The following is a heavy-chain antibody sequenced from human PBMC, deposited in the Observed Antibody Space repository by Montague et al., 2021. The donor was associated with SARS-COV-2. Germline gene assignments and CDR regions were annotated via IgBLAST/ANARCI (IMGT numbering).Heavy chain of an antibody. CDR3: ARIRIGVWGSYRYFDY. D-gene: IGHD3-16*02. J-gene: IGHJ4*02. CDR2: IYYSGST. Sequence: SETLSLTCTVSGGSISSYYWSWIRQPPGKGLEWLGYIYYSGSTYYTPSLMSRVTISVDTSKNQFSLKLSSVTAADTAVYYCARIRIGVWGSYRYFDYWGQGTLVPVSS. CDR1: GGSISSYY. V-gene: IGHV4-59*08.